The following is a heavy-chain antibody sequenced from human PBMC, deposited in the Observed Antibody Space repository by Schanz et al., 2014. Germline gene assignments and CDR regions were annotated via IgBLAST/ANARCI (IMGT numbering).Heavy chain of an antibody. Sequence: QVQLVQSGPEVKKPGASVRVSCQASGYTFVGYYIHWLRQAPGQGLEWMGWINPNSGGTNYPQRFQGRVTTTRDTSSRTVYMQLSRLTSDDTAVYFCARERGRGYCSRTSCSKDYGMDVWGQGTTVTVSS. V-gene: IGHV1-2*02. D-gene: IGHD2-2*01. J-gene: IGHJ6*02. CDR1: GYTFVGYY. CDR3: ARERGRGYCSRTSCSKDYGMDV. CDR2: INPNSGGT.